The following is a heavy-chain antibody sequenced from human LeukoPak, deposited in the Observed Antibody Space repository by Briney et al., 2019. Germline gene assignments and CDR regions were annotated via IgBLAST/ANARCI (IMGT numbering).Heavy chain of an antibody. CDR3: ARVVVVDDPRGTWYFDL. D-gene: IGHD2-15*01. V-gene: IGHV3-66*02. Sequence: GGSLRLSCAASGFTFSSYAMSWARQAPGKGLEWVSVIYSGGSTYYADSVKGRFTISRDNSKNTLYLQMNSLRAEDTAVYYCARVVVVDDPRGTWYFDLWGRGTLVTVSS. J-gene: IGHJ2*01. CDR1: GFTFSSYA. CDR2: IYSGGST.